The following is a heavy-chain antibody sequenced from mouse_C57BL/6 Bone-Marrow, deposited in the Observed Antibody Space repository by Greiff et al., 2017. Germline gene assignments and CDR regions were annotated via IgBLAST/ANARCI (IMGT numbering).Heavy chain of an antibody. Sequence: QVQLKESGAELARPGASVKLSCKASGYTFTSYGISWVKQRTGQGLEWIGEIYPRSGNTYYNEKFKGKATLTADKSSSTAYMELRSLTSEDSAVYFCASPSYYAMDDWGQGTSVTVSS. V-gene: IGHV1-81*01. CDR3: ASPSYYAMDD. J-gene: IGHJ4*01. CDR2: IYPRSGNT. CDR1: GYTFTSYG.